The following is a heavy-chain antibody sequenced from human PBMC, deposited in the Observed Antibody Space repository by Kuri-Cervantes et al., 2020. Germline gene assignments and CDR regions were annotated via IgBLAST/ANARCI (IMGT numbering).Heavy chain of an antibody. CDR2: IYYSGST. Sequence: SETLSLTCTVSGGSISSYYWSWIRQPPGKGLEWIGYIYYSGSTNYNPSLKSRITISVDTSKNQFSLKLSSVTAADTAVYYCASGYCSGGSCHSNYWGQGTLVTVSS. CDR1: GGSISSYY. J-gene: IGHJ4*02. D-gene: IGHD2-15*01. CDR3: ASGYCSGGSCHSNY. V-gene: IGHV4-59*01.